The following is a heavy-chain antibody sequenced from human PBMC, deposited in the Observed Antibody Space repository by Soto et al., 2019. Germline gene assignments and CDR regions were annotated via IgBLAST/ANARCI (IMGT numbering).Heavy chain of an antibody. J-gene: IGHJ4*02. CDR1: GFTLSDYW. D-gene: IGHD3-10*01. CDR3: AKDASGEPYGSGSYYSKYYFDY. Sequence: GGSLRLSCAASGFTLSDYWMHWVRQVPRKGLLWVSRISVDGGDTTYADSVKGRFTISRDNAKNTLYLQMNTLRAEDTAMYYCAKDASGEPYGSGSYYSKYYFDYWGQGTLVTVSS. V-gene: IGHV3-74*01. CDR2: ISVDGGDT.